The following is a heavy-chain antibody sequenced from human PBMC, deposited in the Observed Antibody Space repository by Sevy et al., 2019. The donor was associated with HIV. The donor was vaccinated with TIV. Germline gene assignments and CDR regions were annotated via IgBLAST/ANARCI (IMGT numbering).Heavy chain of an antibody. D-gene: IGHD5-18*01. J-gene: IGHJ4*02. CDR1: GYTFTGYY. CDR2: INPNGGGT. CDR3: ASGYSYGPYYFDY. V-gene: IGHV1-2*02. Sequence: ASVKVSCKASGYTFTGYYMHWVRQAPGQGLEWMGWINPNGGGTNYAQKFQGRVTMSRDTSISTAYMELSRLRSDDTAVYYCASGYSYGPYYFDYWGQGTLVTVSS.